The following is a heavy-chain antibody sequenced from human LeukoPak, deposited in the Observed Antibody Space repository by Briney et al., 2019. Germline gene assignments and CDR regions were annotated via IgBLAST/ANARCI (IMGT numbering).Heavy chain of an antibody. CDR3: ARVRAARPYYYYGMDV. Sequence: GGSLRLSCAASGFTFSSYAMHWVRQAPGKGLEWVAVISYDGSNKYYADSVKGRFTISRDNSKNTLYLQMNSLRDEDTAVYYCARVRAARPYYYYGMDVWGQGTTVTVSS. D-gene: IGHD6-6*01. V-gene: IGHV3-30-3*01. CDR2: ISYDGSNK. CDR1: GFTFSSYA. J-gene: IGHJ6*02.